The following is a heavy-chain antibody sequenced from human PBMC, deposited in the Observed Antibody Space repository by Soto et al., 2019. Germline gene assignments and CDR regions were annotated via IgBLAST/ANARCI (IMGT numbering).Heavy chain of an antibody. Sequence: PGGSLRLSCAASGFTFSSYAMSWVRQAPGKGLEWVSAISGSGGSTYYADSVKGRFTISRDNAKNSLYLQMNSLRAEDTAVYYCARGTWIQLWLPHYWGQGTLVTVSS. D-gene: IGHD5-18*01. CDR2: ISGSGGST. CDR1: GFTFSSYA. J-gene: IGHJ4*02. CDR3: ARGTWIQLWLPHY. V-gene: IGHV3-23*01.